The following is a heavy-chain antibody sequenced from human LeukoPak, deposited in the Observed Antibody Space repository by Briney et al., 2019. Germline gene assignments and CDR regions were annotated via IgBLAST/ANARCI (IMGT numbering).Heavy chain of an antibody. D-gene: IGHD6-19*01. CDR3: ARDGAVAGTALAPFDY. CDR2: ISSSSSCI. V-gene: IGHV3-21*01. J-gene: IGHJ4*02. Sequence: PGGSLRLSCAASGFTFSSYSMNWVRQAPGKGLEWVSSISSSSSCIYHADSVKGRFTISRDNAKNSLYLQMNSLRAEDTAVYYCARDGAVAGTALAPFDYWGQGTLVTVSS. CDR1: GFTFSSYS.